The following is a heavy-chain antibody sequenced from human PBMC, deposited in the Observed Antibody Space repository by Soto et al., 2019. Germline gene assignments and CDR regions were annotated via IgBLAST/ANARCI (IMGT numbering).Heavy chain of an antibody. CDR1: GFTFSSYA. J-gene: IGHJ4*02. V-gene: IGHV3-23*01. CDR2: SSGSGVST. Sequence: PVGSLRLSCAASGFTFSSYAMSWVRQAPGRGLEWVSASSGSGVSTYYADSVKGRFTISRDNSKNTLYLQMNSLRAEDTAVYYCAKEGEHSSAWANFDYWGQGTLVTVSS. D-gene: IGHD6-19*01. CDR3: AKEGEHSSAWANFDY.